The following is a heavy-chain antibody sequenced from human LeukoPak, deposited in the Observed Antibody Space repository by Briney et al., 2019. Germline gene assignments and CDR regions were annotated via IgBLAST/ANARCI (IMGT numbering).Heavy chain of an antibody. Sequence: GGSLRLSCAASGFSFSDSYMSWIRQAPGQGLEWLSYIKSSDTSTFYADSVKGRFTVSRDKAKNSLYLQMNSLRAEDTAVYYCARRGNMSSHAFDIWGQGTVVTVSS. D-gene: IGHD2/OR15-2a*01. J-gene: IGHJ3*02. CDR3: ARRGNMSSHAFDI. V-gene: IGHV3-11*01. CDR2: IKSSDTST. CDR1: GFSFSDSY.